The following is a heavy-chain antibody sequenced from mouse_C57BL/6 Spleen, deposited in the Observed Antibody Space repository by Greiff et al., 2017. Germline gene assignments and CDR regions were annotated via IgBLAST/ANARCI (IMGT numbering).Heavy chain of an antibody. Sequence: VQLQQPGAELVRPGSSVKLSCKASGYTFTSYWMHWVKQRPIQGLEWIGNIDPSDSETHYNHKFKDKATLTVDNSSSTAYMQLSSLTSEDSAVYYCARGAYYDNPPFAYWGQGTLVTVSA. V-gene: IGHV1-52*01. J-gene: IGHJ3*01. D-gene: IGHD2-10*01. CDR2: IDPSDSET. CDR1: GYTFTSYW. CDR3: ARGAYYDNPPFAY.